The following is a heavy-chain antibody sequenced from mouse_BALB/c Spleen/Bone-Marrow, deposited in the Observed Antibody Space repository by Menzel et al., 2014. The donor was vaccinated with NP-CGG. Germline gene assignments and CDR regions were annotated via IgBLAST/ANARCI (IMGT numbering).Heavy chain of an antibody. V-gene: IGHV1S34*01. J-gene: IGHJ1*01. D-gene: IGHD2-3*01. CDR1: GYSFTNYY. CDR3: ARSDGHYLYLYFDV. CDR2: ISCYKGAT. Sequence: LVKTGASVKISCKTSGYSFTNYYIHWVKQSHGKSLEWIGYISCYKGATSYNQKFKGKATFTVDTSSSTAYMQFNSLTSEDSAVYHCARSDGHYLYLYFDVWGAGTTVTVSP.